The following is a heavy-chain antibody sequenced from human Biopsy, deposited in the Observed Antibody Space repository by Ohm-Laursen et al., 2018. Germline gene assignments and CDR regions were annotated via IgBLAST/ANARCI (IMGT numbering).Heavy chain of an antibody. CDR1: GGSFTGHY. V-gene: IGHV4-59*11. J-gene: IGHJ4*02. CDR3: ARGSNDFGGLYFPR. CDR2: ISCTGYT. Sequence: SDTLSLTCIVSGGSFTGHYWSWIRQPPGKGPEWIGHISCTGYTSYNASLKSRVTISVDTSRNHFSLRLSSLTAADTAVYYCARGSNDFGGLYFPRWGQGTLLTVSS. D-gene: IGHD4-23*01.